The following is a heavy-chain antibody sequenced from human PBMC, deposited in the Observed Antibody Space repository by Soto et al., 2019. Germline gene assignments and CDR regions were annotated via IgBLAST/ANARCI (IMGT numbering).Heavy chain of an antibody. CDR3: ARDQRSGSPIYGYGMDV. CDR1: GGSISSGGYY. V-gene: IGHV4-31*03. Sequence: SETLSLTCTVSGGSISSGGYYWSWIRQHPGKGLEWIGYIYYSGSTYYNPSLKSRVTISVDTSKNQFSLKLSSVTAADTAVYYCARDQRSGSPIYGYGMDVWGQGTTVTVSS. D-gene: IGHD3-22*01. CDR2: IYYSGST. J-gene: IGHJ6*02.